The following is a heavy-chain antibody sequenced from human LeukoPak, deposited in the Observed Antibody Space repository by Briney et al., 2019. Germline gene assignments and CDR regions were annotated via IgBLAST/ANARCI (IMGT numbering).Heavy chain of an antibody. D-gene: IGHD3-10*01. J-gene: IGHJ5*02. CDR3: ARGRGPYGWFDP. CDR1: GFCSNSYW. V-gene: IGHV3-74*01. CDR2: INGDGSSI. Sequence: GGSLRLSCAASGFCSNSYWMPWARQAPGKGLVWVARINGDGSSINYADSVKGRFTISRDNAKNTLYLQMNSLRVEDTAVYYCARGRGPYGWFDPWGQGTLVTVSS.